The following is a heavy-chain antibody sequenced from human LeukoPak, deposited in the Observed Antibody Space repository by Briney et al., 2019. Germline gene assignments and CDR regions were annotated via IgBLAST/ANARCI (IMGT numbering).Heavy chain of an antibody. Sequence: NTSETLSLTCAVSGGSISSGGYSWGWIRQPPGKGLEWIGSIYYSGSTYYNPSLKSRVTISVDTSKNQFSLKLSSVTAADTAVYYCARQKLPSRNLPDYWGQGTLVTVSS. CDR1: GGSISSGGYS. D-gene: IGHD1-26*01. CDR2: IYYSGST. V-gene: IGHV4-39*01. J-gene: IGHJ4*02. CDR3: ARQKLPSRNLPDY.